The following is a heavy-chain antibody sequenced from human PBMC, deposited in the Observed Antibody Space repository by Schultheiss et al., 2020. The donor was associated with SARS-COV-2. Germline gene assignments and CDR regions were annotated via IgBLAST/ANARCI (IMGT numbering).Heavy chain of an antibody. CDR2: IKSKTDGGTT. CDR3: TTEGELPGLDY. J-gene: IGHJ4*02. Sequence: GGSLRLSCAASGFTFSSYAMSWVRQAPGKGLEWVGRIKSKTDGGTTDYAAPVKGRFTISRDDSKNTLYLQMNSLKTEDTAVYYCTTEGELPGLDYWGQGTLVTVSS. CDR1: GFTFSSYA. D-gene: IGHD1-26*01. V-gene: IGHV3-15*01.